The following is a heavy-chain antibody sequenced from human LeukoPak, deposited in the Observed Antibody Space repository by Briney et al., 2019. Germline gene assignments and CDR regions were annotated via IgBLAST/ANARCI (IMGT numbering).Heavy chain of an antibody. CDR2: INHSGYT. Sequence: KPSETLSLTCAVSGVSFNDYYWSWVRQTPGKGLEWIGEINHSGYTNDSPSLKGRVTLSIDTSRKQFSLNLRSVTVADSGIYYCTRMTTGHDYWGQGTLVTVSS. CDR3: TRMTTGHDY. D-gene: IGHD4-17*01. CDR1: GVSFNDYY. V-gene: IGHV4-34*01. J-gene: IGHJ4*02.